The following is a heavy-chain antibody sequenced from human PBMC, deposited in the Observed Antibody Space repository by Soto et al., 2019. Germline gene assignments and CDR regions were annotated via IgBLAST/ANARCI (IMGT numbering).Heavy chain of an antibody. D-gene: IGHD4-17*01. CDR1: GFTFTSSA. J-gene: IGHJ4*02. V-gene: IGHV1-58*02. Sequence: EASVKVSCKASGFTFTSSAMQWVRQARGQRLEWIGWIVVGSGNTNYAQKFQERVTITRDMSTSTAYMELSSLRSADTAVYYCAGVGTVTTLRFDYWGQGTLVTVSS. CDR3: AGVGTVTTLRFDY. CDR2: IVVGSGNT.